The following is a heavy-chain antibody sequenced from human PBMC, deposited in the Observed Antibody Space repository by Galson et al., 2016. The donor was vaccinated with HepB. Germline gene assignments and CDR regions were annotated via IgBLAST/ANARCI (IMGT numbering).Heavy chain of an antibody. D-gene: IGHD5-18*01. CDR1: GFTFSSYA. V-gene: IGHV3-30-3*01. CDR2: ISYDGSNK. Sequence: SLRLSCAASGFTFSSYAMHWVRQAPGKGLEWVAVISYDGSNKYYADSVKGRFTISRYNSKNTLYLQMNSLRAEDTAVYYCARDRGYSYGYLVSYYFDYWGQGTLVTVSS. J-gene: IGHJ4*02. CDR3: ARDRGYSYGYLVSYYFDY.